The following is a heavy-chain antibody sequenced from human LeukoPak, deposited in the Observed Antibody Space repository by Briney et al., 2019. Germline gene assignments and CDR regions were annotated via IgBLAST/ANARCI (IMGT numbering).Heavy chain of an antibody. CDR3: ARESRIDYGSGSYYDY. CDR2: IYYSGST. Sequence: SETLSLTCTVSGGSISSYYWSWIRQPPGKGLEWIGYIYYSGSTNYNPSLRSRVTISVDTSKNQFSLKLSSVTAADTAVYYCARESRIDYGSGSYYDYWGQGTLVTVSS. CDR1: GGSISSYY. V-gene: IGHV4-59*01. J-gene: IGHJ4*02. D-gene: IGHD3-10*01.